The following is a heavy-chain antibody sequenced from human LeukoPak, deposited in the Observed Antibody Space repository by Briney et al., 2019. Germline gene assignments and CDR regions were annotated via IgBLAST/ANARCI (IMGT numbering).Heavy chain of an antibody. D-gene: IGHD3-9*01. J-gene: IGHJ4*02. CDR3: ARILTGYDAFDY. V-gene: IGHV3-7*01. CDR2: IKDDGSDK. Sequence: PGGSLRLSCAASRLAFSSSWMSWVRQAPGKGLEWVANIKDDGSDKYYVDSVKGRFTISRDNAENSQYLQMNSLRAEDTAVYYCARILTGYDAFDYWGQGTLVTVSS. CDR1: RLAFSSSW.